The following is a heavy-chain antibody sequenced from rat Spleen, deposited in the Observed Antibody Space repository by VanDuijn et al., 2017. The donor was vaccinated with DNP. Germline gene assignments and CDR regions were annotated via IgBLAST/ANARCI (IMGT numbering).Heavy chain of an antibody. Sequence: EVQLVESGGGLVQPGRSLKLSCAASGFIFSNYWMTWIRQAPKKGLEWVAYISNDGGSTYYRDSVKGRFTISRDNAQSTLYLQMDSLRSEDTATYYCARPPMGTPFDYWGQGVMVTVSS. CDR1: GFIFSNYW. CDR3: ARPPMGTPFDY. V-gene: IGHV5-7*01. J-gene: IGHJ2*01. CDR2: ISNDGGST. D-gene: IGHD1-7*01.